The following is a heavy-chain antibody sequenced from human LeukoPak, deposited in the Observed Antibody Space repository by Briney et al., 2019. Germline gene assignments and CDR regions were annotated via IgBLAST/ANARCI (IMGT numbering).Heavy chain of an antibody. CDR2: IYYSGST. V-gene: IGHV4-59*08. D-gene: IGHD6-13*01. CDR3: ASQYSSSWYRAFVDY. Sequence: SETLSLTCSVFGGSIRSYYWDWIRQPPGKGLEWIGYIYYSGSTNYNPSLKSRVTISVDTSKNQFSLKLSSVTAADTAVYYCASQYSSSWYRAFVDYWGQGTLVAVSS. J-gene: IGHJ4*02. CDR1: GGSIRSYY.